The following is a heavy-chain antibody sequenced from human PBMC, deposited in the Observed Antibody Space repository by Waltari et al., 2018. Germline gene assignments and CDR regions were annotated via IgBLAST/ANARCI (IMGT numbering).Heavy chain of an antibody. CDR1: GGSISSSNW. CDR2: IYHSGST. D-gene: IGHD6-6*01. V-gene: IGHV4-4*02. Sequence: QVQLQESGPGLVKPSGTLSLTCAVSGGSISSSNWWSWVRQPTGKGLEWIGEIYHSGSTNSNPSLKSRVTISVDKSKNQFSLKLSSVTAADTAVYYCARARGPDWSSSSRGLGNYWGQGTLVTVSS. CDR3: ARARGPDWSSSSRGLGNY. J-gene: IGHJ4*02.